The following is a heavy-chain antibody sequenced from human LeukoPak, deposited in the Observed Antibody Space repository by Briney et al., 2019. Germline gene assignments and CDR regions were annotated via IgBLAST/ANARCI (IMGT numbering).Heavy chain of an antibody. Sequence: SETLSLTCTVSGVSISSYYWSWIRQPPGKGLEWIGYIYYSGSTNYNPSLKSRVTISVDTSKNQFSLKLSSVTAADTAVYYCARDGRYCSGGSCYSGWFDPWGQGTLVTVSS. D-gene: IGHD2-15*01. CDR3: ARDGRYCSGGSCYSGWFDP. V-gene: IGHV4-59*01. J-gene: IGHJ5*02. CDR1: GVSISSYY. CDR2: IYYSGST.